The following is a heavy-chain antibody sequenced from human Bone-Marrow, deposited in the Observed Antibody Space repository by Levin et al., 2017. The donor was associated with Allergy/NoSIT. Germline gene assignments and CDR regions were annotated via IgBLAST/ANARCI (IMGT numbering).Heavy chain of an antibody. D-gene: IGHD4-17*01. CDR1: GGSFSGYY. J-gene: IGHJ5*02. CDR3: ARGGAGDYVGGDWFDP. CDR2: INHSGST. Sequence: KAGGSLRLSCAVYGGSFSGYYWSWIRQPPGKGLEWIGEINHSGSTNYNPSLKSRVTISVDTSKNQFSLKLSSVTAADTAVYYCARGGAGDYVGGDWFDPWGQGTLVTVSS. V-gene: IGHV4-34*01.